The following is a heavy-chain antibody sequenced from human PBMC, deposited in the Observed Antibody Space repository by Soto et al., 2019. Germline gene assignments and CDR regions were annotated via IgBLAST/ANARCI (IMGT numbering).Heavy chain of an antibody. V-gene: IGHV3-7*05. CDR2: IRKDESKK. D-gene: IGHD3-22*01. Sequence: PGGSLRLSCSASGFTFSDYWMTWVRQAPGKGLEWVANIRKDESKKSFLVSVRGRFTVSRDNAWILLYLQMDSLRAEDTAFCYCARDVSPGSGPYYDAFDIWGQGTMVTVSS. CDR1: GFTFSDYW. CDR3: ARDVSPGSGPYYDAFDI. J-gene: IGHJ3*02.